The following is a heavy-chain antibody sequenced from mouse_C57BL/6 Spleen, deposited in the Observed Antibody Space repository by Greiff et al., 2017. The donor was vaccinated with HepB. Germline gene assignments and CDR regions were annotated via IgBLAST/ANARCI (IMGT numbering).Heavy chain of an antibody. CDR3: ARSNGGWFAY. D-gene: IGHD1-1*01. Sequence: QVQLKQPGAELVMPGASVKLSCKASGYTFTSYWMHWVKQRPGQGLEWIGEIDPSDSYTNYNQKFKGKSTLTVDKSSSTAYMQLSSLTSEDSAVYYCARSNGGWFAYWGQGTLVTVSA. J-gene: IGHJ3*01. CDR2: IDPSDSYT. CDR1: GYTFTSYW. V-gene: IGHV1-69*01.